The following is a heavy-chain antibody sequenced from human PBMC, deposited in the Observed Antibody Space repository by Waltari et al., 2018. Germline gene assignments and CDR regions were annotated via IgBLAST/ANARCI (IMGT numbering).Heavy chain of an antibody. J-gene: IGHJ5*02. V-gene: IGHV3-7*04. Sequence: EVQLVESGGGLVQPGGSMRLSCAASGFTLGNYWMSWVSQAPGKGLEWVANINQDGSTKNSMDSVKGRFTISRDNADNSLYLQLNSLRAEDTAFYYCARVVSRTRQFDPWGQGTLVTVSP. CDR2: INQDGSTK. CDR3: ARVVSRTRQFDP. D-gene: IGHD1-7*01. CDR1: GFTLGNYW.